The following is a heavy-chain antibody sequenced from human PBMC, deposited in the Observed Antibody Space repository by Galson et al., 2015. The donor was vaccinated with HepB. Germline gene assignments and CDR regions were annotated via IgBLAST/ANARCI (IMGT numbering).Heavy chain of an antibody. CDR2: ISWNSGSI. CDR3: AKDSRIVGATHFDY. J-gene: IGHJ4*02. CDR1: GFTFDDYA. V-gene: IGHV3-9*01. D-gene: IGHD1-26*01. Sequence: SLRLSCAASGFTFDDYAMHWVRQAPGKGLEWVSGISWNSGSIGYADSVKGRFTISRDNAKNSLYLQMNSLRAEDTALYYCAKDSRIVGATHFDYWGQGTLVTVSS.